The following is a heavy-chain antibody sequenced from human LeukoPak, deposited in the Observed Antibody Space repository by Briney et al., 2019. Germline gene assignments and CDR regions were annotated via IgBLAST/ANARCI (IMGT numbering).Heavy chain of an antibody. V-gene: IGHV4-59*01. J-gene: IGHJ4*02. Sequence: SETLSLTCTVSGGSISSYYWSWIRLPPGKGLEWIGYIDYSGSTNYNPSLKSRVTISLDTSKNQFSLRLSSVTAADTAVYFCARDRALGSGKYYFDYWGQGTLVTVSS. D-gene: IGHD3-16*01. CDR3: ARDRALGSGKYYFDY. CDR1: GGSISSYY. CDR2: IDYSGST.